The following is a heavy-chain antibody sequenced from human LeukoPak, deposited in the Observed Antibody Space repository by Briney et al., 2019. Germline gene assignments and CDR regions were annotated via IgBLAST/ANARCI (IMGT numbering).Heavy chain of an antibody. D-gene: IGHD4-11*01. CDR1: GGTFSSHA. V-gene: IGHV1-69*05. CDR3: ARGRTTGEFDC. CDR2: INPIFHTP. J-gene: IGHJ4*02. Sequence: SVKVSCKASGGTFSSHAISWVRQAPGQGLEWMGGINPIFHTPTYAKKFQGRLTITKDESMSTASMDLSSLISDDTAVYYCARGRTTGEFDCWGQGTLVTVSS.